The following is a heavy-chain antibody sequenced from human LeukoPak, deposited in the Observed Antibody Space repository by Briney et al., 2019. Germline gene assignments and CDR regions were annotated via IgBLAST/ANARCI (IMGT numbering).Heavy chain of an antibody. CDR3: ARTDYGDYDAFDI. J-gene: IGHJ3*02. V-gene: IGHV4-59*01. CDR1: GGSISSYY. D-gene: IGHD4-17*01. CDR2: IYYSGST. Sequence: SQTLSLTCTVSGGSISSYYWSWIRQPPGKGLEWIGYIYYSGSTNYNPSLKSRVTISVDTSKNQFSLKLSSVTAADTAVYYCARTDYGDYDAFDIWGQGTMVTVSS.